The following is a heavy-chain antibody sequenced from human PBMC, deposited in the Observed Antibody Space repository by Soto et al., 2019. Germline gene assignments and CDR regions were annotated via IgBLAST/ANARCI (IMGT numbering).Heavy chain of an antibody. D-gene: IGHD1-7*01. CDR1: GFTFDDYA. V-gene: IGHV3-9*01. CDR2: ISWNSGSI. CDR3: AKDGSGTTPPY. Sequence: EVQLVESGGGLVQPGRSLRLSCAASGFTFDDYAMHWVRQAPGKGLEWVSGISWNSGSIGYADSVKGRFTISRDNAKNSLYQQMNSLRAEDTALYYCAKDGSGTTPPYWGQGTLVTVSS. J-gene: IGHJ4*02.